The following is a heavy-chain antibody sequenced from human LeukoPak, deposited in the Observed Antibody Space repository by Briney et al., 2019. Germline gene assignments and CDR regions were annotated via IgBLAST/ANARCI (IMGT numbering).Heavy chain of an antibody. D-gene: IGHD3-16*01. CDR2: INPNSGGT. CDR3: AREEGGDWFDP. CDR1: GYTFTGYY. J-gene: IGHJ5*02. V-gene: IGHV1-2*02. Sequence: ASVKVSCKASGYTFTGYYMHWVRQAPGRGLEWMGWINPNSGGTNYAQKFQGRVTMTRDTSISTAYMELSRLRSDGTAVYYCAREEGGDWFDPWGQGTLVTVSS.